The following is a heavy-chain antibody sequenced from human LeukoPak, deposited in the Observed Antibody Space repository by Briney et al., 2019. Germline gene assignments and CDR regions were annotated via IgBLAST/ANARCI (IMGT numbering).Heavy chain of an antibody. CDR1: GFTFSYYS. CDR3: AKSSYYDSSGYYREYYFDY. Sequence: GGSLRLSCAASGFTFSYYSMSWVRQAPGKGLEWVSGITGSAGSTHYADSVKDRFTISRDNTKNTLYLQMNSLRAEDTAIYYCAKSSYYDSSGYYREYYFDYWGQGTLVTVSS. D-gene: IGHD3-22*01. J-gene: IGHJ4*02. CDR2: ITGSAGST. V-gene: IGHV3-23*01.